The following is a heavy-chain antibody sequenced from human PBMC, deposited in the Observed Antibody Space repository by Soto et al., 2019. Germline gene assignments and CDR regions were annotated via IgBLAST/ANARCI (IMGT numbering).Heavy chain of an antibody. CDR2: IYYSGST. J-gene: IGHJ6*02. Sequence: TLSLTCTVSGGSISSGDYYWSWIRQPPGKGLEWIGYIYYSGSTYYNPSLKSRVTISVDTSKNQFSLKLSSVTAADTAVYYCASGTTVTTGGYYYYYGMDVWGQGTTVTVSS. D-gene: IGHD4-4*01. V-gene: IGHV4-30-4*01. CDR3: ASGTTVTTGGYYYYYGMDV. CDR1: GGSISSGDYY.